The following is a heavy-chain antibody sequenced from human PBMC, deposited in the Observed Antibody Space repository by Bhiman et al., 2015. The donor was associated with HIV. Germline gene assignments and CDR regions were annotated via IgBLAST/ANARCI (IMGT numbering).Heavy chain of an antibody. CDR2: INWNGGST. D-gene: IGHD4-11*01. V-gene: IGHV3-20*04. Sequence: EVQLVESGGGLVKPGGSLRLSCAASGFTFSSYSMNWVRQAPGKGLEWVSGINWNGGSTGYADSVKGRFTISRDNAKNSLYLQMNSLRAEDTALYYCARDTGHYSNYFRYYYGMDVWGQGP. CDR3: ARDTGHYSNYFRYYYGMDV. J-gene: IGHJ6*02. CDR1: GFTFSSYS.